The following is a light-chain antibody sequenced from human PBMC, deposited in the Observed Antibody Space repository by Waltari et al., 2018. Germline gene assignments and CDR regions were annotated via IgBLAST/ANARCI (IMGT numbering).Light chain of an antibody. CDR3: CSFAGYGIYV. CDR2: EIS. CDR1: NSNVDLLPF. J-gene: IGLJ1*01. Sequence: QSALTQPASVSGSPGQSITISCTAVNSNVDLLPFFSWYQPHPGRNPRLLIYEISQRPSGISNRFSGSKSGNTASLTISGLQPEDEADYFCCSFAGYGIYVFGSGTQVSVL. V-gene: IGLV2-23*02.